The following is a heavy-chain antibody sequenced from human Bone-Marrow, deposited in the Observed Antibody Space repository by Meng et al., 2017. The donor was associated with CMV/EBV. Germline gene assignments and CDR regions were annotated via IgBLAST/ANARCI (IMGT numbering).Heavy chain of an antibody. CDR1: GYY. J-gene: IGHJ4*02. V-gene: IGHV1-2*04. CDR3: ARAQRYCSSTSCYRGGGTIDY. D-gene: IGHD2-2*01. Sequence: GYYLHWVRQAPGQGLEWMGWINPNSGGTNYAQKFQGWVTMTRDTSISTAYMELSRLRSDDTAVYYCARAQRYCSSTSCYRGGGTIDYWGQGTLVTVSS. CDR2: INPNSGGT.